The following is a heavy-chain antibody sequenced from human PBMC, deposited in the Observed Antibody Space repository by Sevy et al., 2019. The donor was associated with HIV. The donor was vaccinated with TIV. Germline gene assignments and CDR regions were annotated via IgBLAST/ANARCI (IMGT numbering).Heavy chain of an antibody. J-gene: IGHJ6*02. CDR2: IYYSGST. CDR1: GGSISSSSYY. Sequence: QSQTLSLTCTVSGGSISSSSYYWGWIRQPPGKGLEWIGSIYYSGSTYYNPSLKSRVTISVDTSKNQFSLKLSSVTAADTAVYYCARPRDSHGGNPGDVWGQGTTVTVSS. CDR3: ARPRDSHGGNPGDV. D-gene: IGHD2-15*01. V-gene: IGHV4-39*01.